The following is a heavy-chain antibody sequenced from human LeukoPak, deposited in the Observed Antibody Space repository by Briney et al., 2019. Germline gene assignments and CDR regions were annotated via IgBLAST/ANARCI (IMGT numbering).Heavy chain of an antibody. J-gene: IGHJ4*02. CDR1: GYTFTSYG. Sequence: ASVKVSCKAPGYTFTSYGLSWVRQAPGQGLEWMGWISTYNDNTHYAQKFQGRVTMTTDTSTNTAYMELRSLRSDDTAVYYCAREVAVAGSGVIDSWGQGTLVTVSS. CDR3: AREVAVAGSGVIDS. V-gene: IGHV1-18*01. CDR2: ISTYNDNT. D-gene: IGHD6-19*01.